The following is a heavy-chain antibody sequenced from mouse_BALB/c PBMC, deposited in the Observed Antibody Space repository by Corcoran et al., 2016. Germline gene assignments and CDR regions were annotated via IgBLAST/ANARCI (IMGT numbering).Heavy chain of an antibody. CDR1: GYTFTDYN. V-gene: IGHV1-18*01. J-gene: IGHJ3*01. D-gene: IGHD4-1*01. Sequence: EVLLQQSGPELVKPGASVKISCKASGYTFTDYNMDWVKRSHGKSLEWFGDIIPNSGGSFYNQKFKGKATLTVDKSSTTAYMELRSLTSEDTAVYYCARRVTGTGFAYWGQGTLVTVSA. CDR2: IIPNSGGS. CDR3: ARRVTGTGFAY.